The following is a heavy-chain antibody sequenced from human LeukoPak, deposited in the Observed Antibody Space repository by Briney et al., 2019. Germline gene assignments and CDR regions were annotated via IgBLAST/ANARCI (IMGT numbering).Heavy chain of an antibody. J-gene: IGHJ4*02. Sequence: SETLSLACSVSGYSIRNGYYWGWIRQFPGKGLEWIGSIYYSGSTYYNPSLKSRVTISVDTSKNQFSLKLSSVTAADTAVYYCARALVVPAASSYFDYWGQGTLVTVSS. CDR2: IYYSGST. D-gene: IGHD2-2*01. CDR1: GYSIRNGYY. CDR3: ARALVVPAASSYFDY. V-gene: IGHV4-38-2*01.